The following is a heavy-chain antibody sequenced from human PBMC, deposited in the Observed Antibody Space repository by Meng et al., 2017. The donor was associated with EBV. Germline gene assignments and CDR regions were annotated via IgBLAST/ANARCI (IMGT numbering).Heavy chain of an antibody. CDR1: GYTFTSYA. CDR3: ARSGATIFGVVIPTYYFDY. Sequence: VRLLQSGAEVKKPGASVKVSCKASGYTFTSYAMHWVRQAPGQRLEWMGWINAGNGNTKYSQKFQGRVTITRDTSASTAYMELSSLRSEDTAVYYCARSGATIFGVVIPTYYFDYWGQGTLVTVSS. CDR2: INAGNGNT. J-gene: IGHJ4*02. V-gene: IGHV1-3*01. D-gene: IGHD3-3*01.